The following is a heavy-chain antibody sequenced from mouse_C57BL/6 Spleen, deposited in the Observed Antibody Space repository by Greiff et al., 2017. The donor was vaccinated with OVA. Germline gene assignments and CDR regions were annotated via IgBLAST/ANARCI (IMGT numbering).Heavy chain of an antibody. V-gene: IGHV5-4*01. J-gene: IGHJ3*01. CDR1: GFTFSSYA. CDR3: ARDITFAY. Sequence: EVQGVESGGGLVKPGGSLKLSCAASGFTFSSYAMSWVRQTPEKRLEWVATISDGGSYAYYPDNVKGRFTISRDNAKNNLYLQMSHLKSEDTAMYYCARDITFAYWGQGTLVTVSA. CDR2: ISDGGSYA. D-gene: IGHD1-3*01.